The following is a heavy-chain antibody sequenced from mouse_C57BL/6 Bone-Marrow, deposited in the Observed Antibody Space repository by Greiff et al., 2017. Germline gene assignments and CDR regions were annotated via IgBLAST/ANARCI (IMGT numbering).Heavy chain of an antibody. J-gene: IGHJ2*01. CDR3: ARMVKGSSYFDY. Sequence: QVQLKQSGPELVRPGASVKISCKAPGYTFTSHWMQCLRQRPGQGLEWIGEIFPGSGRTYYNEKFKGKAPLTVDTSSSTAYMQLSSLTSEDSAVYFCARMVKGSSYFDYWGQGTTLTVSS. CDR1: GYTFTSHW. D-gene: IGHD1-1*01. V-gene: IGHV1-56*01. CDR2: IFPGSGRT.